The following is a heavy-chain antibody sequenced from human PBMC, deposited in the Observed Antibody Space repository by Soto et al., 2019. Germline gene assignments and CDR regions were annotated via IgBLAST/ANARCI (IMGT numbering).Heavy chain of an antibody. Sequence: EVQLVESGGGLVKPGGSLRVSCAGSGAAVSDTWMTWVRQGPGKGLEWVGRIRAKSDGGATVLAATVKGRFSISRDESTNTVHLLMNSLKTEDTAVYYCTTDPFRHHMDVWGKGTTVTVSS. J-gene: IGHJ6*03. CDR3: TTDPFRHHMDV. CDR1: GAAVSDTW. V-gene: IGHV3-15*01. CDR2: IRAKSDGGAT.